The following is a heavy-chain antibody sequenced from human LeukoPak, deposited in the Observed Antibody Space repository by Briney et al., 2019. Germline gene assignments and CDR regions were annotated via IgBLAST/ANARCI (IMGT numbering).Heavy chain of an antibody. J-gene: IGHJ4*02. CDR3: ARDPPDY. CDR1: GFTLSRYE. CDR2: ILNSGTTT. V-gene: IGHV3-48*03. Sequence: GGSLRLSCAASGFTLSRYEMNWVRQAPGKGLEWVSYILNSGTTTYYADSVKGRFTISRDNAKNSLYLQMNSLRAEDTGVYYCARDPPDYWGQGILVTVSS.